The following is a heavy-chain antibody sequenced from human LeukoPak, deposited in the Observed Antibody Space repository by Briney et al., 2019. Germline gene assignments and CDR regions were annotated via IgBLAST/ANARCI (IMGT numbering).Heavy chain of an antibody. CDR3: ASKTPYYDILTGYYGY. V-gene: IGHV3-11*01. D-gene: IGHD3-9*01. Sequence: GGSLRLSCAASGFTFSDYYMSWIRQAPGKGLEWVSYISSSGSTIYYADSVKGRFTISRDNAKNSLYLQTNSLRAEDTAVYYCASKTPYYDILTGYYGYWGQGTLVTVSS. J-gene: IGHJ4*02. CDR2: ISSSGSTI. CDR1: GFTFSDYY.